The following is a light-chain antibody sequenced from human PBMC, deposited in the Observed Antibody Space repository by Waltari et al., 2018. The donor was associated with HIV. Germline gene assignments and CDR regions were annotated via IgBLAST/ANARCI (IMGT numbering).Light chain of an antibody. J-gene: IGLJ1*01. CDR2: RNN. CDR3: AAWDDSPYV. CDR1: RSNIGSNY. V-gene: IGLV1-47*01. Sequence: QSVLTQPPSASGTPGQRVTISCSGRRSNIGSNYVYWYQQLPGTAPKLLIYRNNQRPSGVPDRFSGSKSGTSASLAINGLRSEDEADYYCAAWDDSPYVFGTGTKVTVL.